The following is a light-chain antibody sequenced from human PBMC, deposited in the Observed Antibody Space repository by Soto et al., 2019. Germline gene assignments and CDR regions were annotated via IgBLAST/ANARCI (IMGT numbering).Light chain of an antibody. CDR3: QQSFRTPPDT. CDR1: QRITDR. J-gene: IGKJ2*01. CDR2: TAS. Sequence: DIQMTQSPSSPSAYVGDRGTITCRASQRITDRLNWYQQQPGKAPKLLIYTASTLQSGVPSRFSGSGWGTDFTLTISSLQPEDSATYYCQQSFRTPPDTFGQGTKVEI. V-gene: IGKV1-39*01.